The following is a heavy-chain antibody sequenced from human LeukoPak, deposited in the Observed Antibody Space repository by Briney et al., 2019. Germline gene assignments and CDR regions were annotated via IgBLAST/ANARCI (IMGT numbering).Heavy chain of an antibody. CDR1: GFTFSSYG. J-gene: IGHJ4*02. V-gene: IGHV3-33*08. CDR2: IWYDGSNK. CDR3: ARGGSGWALDY. D-gene: IGHD6-19*01. Sequence: GGSLRLSCAASGFTFSSYGMHWVRQAPGKGLEWVAVIWYDGSNKYYADSVKGRFTISRDNSKNTLYLQMNSLRAEDTAVYYCARGGSGWALDYWGQGTLVTVSS.